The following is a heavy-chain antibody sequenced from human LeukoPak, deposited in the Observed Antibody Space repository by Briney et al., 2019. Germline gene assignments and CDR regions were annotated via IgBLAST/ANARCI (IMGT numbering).Heavy chain of an antibody. J-gene: IGHJ6*03. Sequence: SETLSLTCTVSRGSISSYYWSWIRQPAGKGLEWIGRIYTSGSTNYNPSLKSRVTMSVDTSKNQFSLKLSSVTAADTVVYYCARDGPGVTRGVFARHYYYYYMDVWGKGTTVTVSS. D-gene: IGHD2-8*02. V-gene: IGHV4-4*07. CDR3: ARDGPGVTRGVFARHYYYYYMDV. CDR1: RGSISSYY. CDR2: IYTSGST.